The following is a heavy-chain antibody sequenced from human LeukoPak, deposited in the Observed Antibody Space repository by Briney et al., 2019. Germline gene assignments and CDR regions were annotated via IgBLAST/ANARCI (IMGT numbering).Heavy chain of an antibody. V-gene: IGHV1-69*13. CDR3: ARVIVVVPAAIQEYYFDY. J-gene: IGHJ4*02. D-gene: IGHD2-2*01. Sequence: SVKVSCKASGGAFSSYAISWVRQAPGQGLEWLGGISPIFGTANYAQKFQGRVTITADESTSTAYMELSSLRSEDTAVYYCARVIVVVPAAIQEYYFDYWGQGTLVTVSS. CDR2: ISPIFGTA. CDR1: GGAFSSYA.